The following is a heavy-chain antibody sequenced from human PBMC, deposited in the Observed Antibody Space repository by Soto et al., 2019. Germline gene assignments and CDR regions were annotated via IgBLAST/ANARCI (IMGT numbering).Heavy chain of an antibody. J-gene: IGHJ1*01. CDR2: IYHSGST. Sequence: SETLSLTCAVSGGSISSSNWWSWVRQPPGKGLEWIGEIYHSGSTNYNPSLKSRVTISVDKSKNQFSLKLSSVTAADTAVYYCALYSGSYSLHPEYFQHWGQGTLVTVSS. V-gene: IGHV4-4*02. D-gene: IGHD1-26*01. CDR3: ALYSGSYSLHPEYFQH. CDR1: GGSISSSNW.